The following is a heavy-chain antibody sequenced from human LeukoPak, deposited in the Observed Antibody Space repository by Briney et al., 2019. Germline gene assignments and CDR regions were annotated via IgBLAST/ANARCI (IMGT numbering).Heavy chain of an antibody. J-gene: IGHJ6*04. CDR3: ARDRAGPIMDV. D-gene: IGHD6-19*01. CDR2: ISSSGSTI. CDR1: GFTFSSYG. Sequence: PGGSLRLSCAASGFTFSSYGMHWVRQAPGKGLEWVSYISSSGSTIYYADSVKGRFTISRDNAKNSLYLQMNSLRAEDTAVYYCARDRAGPIMDVWGKGTTVTISS. V-gene: IGHV3-48*04.